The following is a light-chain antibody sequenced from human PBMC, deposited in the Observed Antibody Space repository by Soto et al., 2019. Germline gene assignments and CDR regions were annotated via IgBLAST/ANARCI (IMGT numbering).Light chain of an antibody. Sequence: SVLTPPASLSGSPGQSITISCVGTSGDIGDYNYVSWYQQHPGKVPKVIIYDVSNRPSGVSYRFSGTKSGNTASLTVSGLQAEDEADYYCCSYTRSGTLIFGTGTKVTVL. V-gene: IGLV2-14*01. J-gene: IGLJ1*01. CDR2: DVS. CDR3: CSYTRSGTLI. CDR1: SGDIGDYNY.